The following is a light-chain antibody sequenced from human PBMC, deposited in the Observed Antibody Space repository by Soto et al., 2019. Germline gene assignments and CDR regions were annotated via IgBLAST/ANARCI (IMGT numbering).Light chain of an antibody. Sequence: DIVMTQPPLSLPVTPGEPASISCRSSQSLLDSDDGNTYLDWYLQKPGHSPPLLVYMLSSRAPGVPDRLSGSGAGTDFKLKISRVEAEDVGVYYCRQLREFPWTFGQGTKEEL. CDR2: MLS. CDR3: RQLREFPWT. J-gene: IGKJ1*01. V-gene: IGKV2-40*01. CDR1: QSLLDSDDGNTY.